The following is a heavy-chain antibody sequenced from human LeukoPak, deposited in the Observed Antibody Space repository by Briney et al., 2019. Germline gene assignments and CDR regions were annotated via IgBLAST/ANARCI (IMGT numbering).Heavy chain of an antibody. CDR2: INWNGGST. D-gene: IGHD5-18*01. CDR1: GFTFDDYG. CDR3: ANSLRDTIYYYGMDV. Sequence: GGSLRLSCAASGFTFDDYGMSWVRQAPGKGLEWVSGINWNGGSTGYADSVKGRFTISRDNSKNTLYLQMNSLRAEDTAVYYCANSLRDTIYYYGMDVWGQGTTVTVSS. V-gene: IGHV3-20*04. J-gene: IGHJ6*02.